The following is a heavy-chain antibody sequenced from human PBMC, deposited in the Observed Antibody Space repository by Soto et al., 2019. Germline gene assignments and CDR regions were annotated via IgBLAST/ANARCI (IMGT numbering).Heavy chain of an antibody. CDR1: GGTFSSYA. CDR3: ARDGRLVPAAISYYGMDV. D-gene: IGHD2-2*01. Sequence: GASVKVSCKASGGTFSSYAISWVRQAPGQGLEWMGGIIPIFGTANYAQKFQGRVTITADESTSTAYMELSSLRPEDTAVYYCARDGRLVPAAISYYGMDVWGQGTTVTVSS. J-gene: IGHJ6*02. CDR2: IIPIFGTA. V-gene: IGHV1-69*13.